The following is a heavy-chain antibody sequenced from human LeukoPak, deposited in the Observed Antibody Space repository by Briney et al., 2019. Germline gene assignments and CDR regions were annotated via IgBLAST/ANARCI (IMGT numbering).Heavy chain of an antibody. D-gene: IGHD2-15*01. CDR3: ARAQQCSGGTCYYYFDY. CDR2: ISYDGSNK. V-gene: IGHV3-30*03. CDR1: GFTFSKSW. Sequence: GGSLRLSCAASGFTFSKSWMSWVRQAPGKGLEWVAVISYDGSNKFYADSVKGRFTISRDNSRDTLYLQMSSLRADDTALYHCARAQQCSGGTCYYYFDYWGQGTLVTVSS. J-gene: IGHJ4*02.